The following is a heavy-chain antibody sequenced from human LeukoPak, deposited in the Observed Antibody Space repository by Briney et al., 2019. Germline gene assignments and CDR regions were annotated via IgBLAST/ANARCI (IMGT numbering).Heavy chain of an antibody. CDR2: IYSGGRT. Sequence: GGSLRLSCAASGFTVSSNYMSWVRQAPGKGLEWVSVIYSGGRTYYANSVKGRFTISRDNSKNTLYLQMNSLRAEDTAVYYCAGTTCGGDCYSEYWGQGTQVTVSS. CDR1: GFTVSSNY. J-gene: IGHJ4*02. D-gene: IGHD2-21*02. CDR3: AGTTCGGDCYSEY. V-gene: IGHV3-53*01.